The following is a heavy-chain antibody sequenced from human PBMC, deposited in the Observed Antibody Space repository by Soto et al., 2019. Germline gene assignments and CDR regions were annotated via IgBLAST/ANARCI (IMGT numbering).Heavy chain of an antibody. CDR1: GFTFKNCG. D-gene: IGHD3-22*01. J-gene: IGHJ5*01. CDR3: AKGEALYSSHPWDS. CDR2: IIGTDTT. V-gene: IGHV3-23*01. Sequence: EVQLLESGGGLVQPGGSLRLSCTASGFTFKNCGRIWVRQAPGKGLEWVAAIIGTDTTNYADSVKGRFTISRDNSKDTLYLQMNGLRVEDTAIYYCAKGEALYSSHPWDSWGHGTLVTVSA.